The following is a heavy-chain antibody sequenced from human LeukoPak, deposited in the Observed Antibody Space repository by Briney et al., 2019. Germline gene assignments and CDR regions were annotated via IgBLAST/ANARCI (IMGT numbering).Heavy chain of an antibody. D-gene: IGHD5-18*01. CDR3: ARGAGYGHD. J-gene: IGHJ4*02. CDR2: IIPILGIA. Sequence: ASVKVSCKASGGTFSSYAISWVRQAPGQGLEWMGRIIPILGIANYAQKFQGRVTITADKSTSTAYMELSSLRSDDTAVYYCARGAGYGHDWGQGTLVTVSS. V-gene: IGHV1-69*04. CDR1: GGTFSSYA.